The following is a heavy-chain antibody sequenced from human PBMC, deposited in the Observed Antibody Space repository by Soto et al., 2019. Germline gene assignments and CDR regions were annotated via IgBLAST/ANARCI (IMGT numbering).Heavy chain of an antibody. J-gene: IGHJ4*02. CDR1: GVTSSSYA. CDR3: AKAHSGYAPLY. CDR2: ISGSGGST. V-gene: IGHV3-23*01. D-gene: IGHD5-12*01. Sequence: PGGSLRVSSVAFGVTSSSYAMSWVRQTPGNGLEWVSAISGSGGSTYYADSVKGRFTISRDNSKNTLYLQMNSLRAEDTAVYYCAKAHSGYAPLYWGQGTLVTVSS.